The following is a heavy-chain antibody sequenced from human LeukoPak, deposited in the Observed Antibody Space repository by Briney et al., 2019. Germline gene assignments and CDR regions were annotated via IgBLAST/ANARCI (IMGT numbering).Heavy chain of an antibody. CDR2: ISSSGGNV. CDR1: GFTFSDNY. Sequence: GGSLRLSCAASGFTFSDNYTSWIRQAPGKGLEWVSYISSSGGNVYYADSVKGRFTISRDNAKSSLYLQMNSLRVEDTAVYYCARDGTYSSGWYGFYDYWGQGTLVTVSS. D-gene: IGHD6-19*01. J-gene: IGHJ4*02. CDR3: ARDGTYSSGWYGFYDY. V-gene: IGHV3-11*01.